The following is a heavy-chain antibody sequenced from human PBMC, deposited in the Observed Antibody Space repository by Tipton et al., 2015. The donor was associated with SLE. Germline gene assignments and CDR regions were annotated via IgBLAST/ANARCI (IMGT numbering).Heavy chain of an antibody. CDR3: AKHCSGGSCYLDY. D-gene: IGHD2-15*01. CDR2: ISGSGGST. CDR1: GFTFSSYA. Sequence: SLRLSCAASGFTFSSYAMSWVRQAPGKGLEWVSAISGSGGSTDFADSVKGRFTISRDNPKNTLFLQVNSLRAEDTAVYYCAKHCSGGSCYLDYWGQGTVVTVSS. V-gene: IGHV3-23*01. J-gene: IGHJ4*03.